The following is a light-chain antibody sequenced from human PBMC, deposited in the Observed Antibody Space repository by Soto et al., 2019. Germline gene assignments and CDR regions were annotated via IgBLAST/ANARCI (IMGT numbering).Light chain of an antibody. CDR1: QSVSSTY. Sequence: EIVLTQSPGTLSLSPGERATLSCRAGQSVSSTYLAWYQQKPGQAPRLLIYGASNRATGIPDRFSGSGSGTDFTLTIGRLEPEDFAVYSCQQYGTSPPTFGQGTKLEIK. J-gene: IGKJ2*01. CDR2: GAS. CDR3: QQYGTSPPT. V-gene: IGKV3-20*01.